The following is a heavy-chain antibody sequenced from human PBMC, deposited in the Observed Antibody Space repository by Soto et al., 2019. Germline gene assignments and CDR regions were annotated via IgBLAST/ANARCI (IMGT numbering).Heavy chain of an antibody. CDR2: IYYSEST. J-gene: IGHJ4*02. Sequence: QVQLQESGPGLVKPSQTLSLTCSVSGGSISSGGYYWSWIRQHPGKGLEWIGYIYYSESTHYNPSLKSRVTISVDPSKNQLSLKLSSVTAADTAVYYCARAWGGYFDYWGQGTLVTVSS. CDR3: ARAWGGYFDY. V-gene: IGHV4-31*03. CDR1: GGSISSGGYY. D-gene: IGHD3-16*01.